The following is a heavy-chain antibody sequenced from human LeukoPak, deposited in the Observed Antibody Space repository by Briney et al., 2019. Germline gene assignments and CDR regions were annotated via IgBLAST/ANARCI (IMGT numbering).Heavy chain of an antibody. Sequence: PSETLSLTCTVSGGSISSYYWSWIRQPPGKGLEWIGYIYYSGSTNYNPSLKSRVTISVDTSKNQFSLKLSSVTAADTAVYYCARDSPSAYDSSGYYPGHAFDIWGQGTMVTVSS. CDR1: GGSISSYY. J-gene: IGHJ3*02. V-gene: IGHV4-59*01. D-gene: IGHD3-22*01. CDR2: IYYSGST. CDR3: ARDSPSAYDSSGYYPGHAFDI.